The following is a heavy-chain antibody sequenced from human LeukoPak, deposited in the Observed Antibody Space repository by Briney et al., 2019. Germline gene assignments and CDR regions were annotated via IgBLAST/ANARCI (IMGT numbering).Heavy chain of an antibody. CDR1: GGTFSSYA. V-gene: IGHV1-69*05. CDR2: IIPIFGTA. D-gene: IGHD4/OR15-4a*01. Sequence: ASVKVSCKASGGTFSSYAISWVRQAPGQGLEWMGGIIPIFGTANYAQKFQGRVTITTDESTSTAYMELSSLRSEDTAVYYCARDPDYSRSPYYFDYWGQGTLVTVSS. CDR3: ARDPDYSRSPYYFDY. J-gene: IGHJ4*02.